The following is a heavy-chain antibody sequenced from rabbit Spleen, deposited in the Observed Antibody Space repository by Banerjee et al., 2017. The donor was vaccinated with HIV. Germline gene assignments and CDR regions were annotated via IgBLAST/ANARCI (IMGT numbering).Heavy chain of an antibody. CDR1: GFSFSGSYD. CDR3: ARDAGSGPYIDGYFNL. Sequence: VESGGGLVQPGASLTLTCTASGFSFSGSYDMCWVRQAPGKGLEWIACIYTGNGKSYTAGWARGRFTISRTSSTTVTLRMTSLTVADTATYFCARDAGSGPYIDGYFNLWAQGPWSPS. V-gene: IGHV1S40*01. J-gene: IGHJ4*01. D-gene: IGHD8-1*01. CDR2: IYTGNGKS.